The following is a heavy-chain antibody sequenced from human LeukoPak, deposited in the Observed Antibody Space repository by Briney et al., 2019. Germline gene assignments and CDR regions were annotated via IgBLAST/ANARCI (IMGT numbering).Heavy chain of an antibody. CDR3: AKTRATPIYAGSSLGHAFDI. J-gene: IGHJ3*02. D-gene: IGHD3-16*01. V-gene: IGHV3-9*01. CDR1: GFTFDDYA. Sequence: GRSLRLSCAASGFTFDDYAMHWVRQAPGKGLEWVSGICWNSGSICYADFVKGRFTISRDNAKNSLYLQMTSLRAEDTALYYCAKTRATPIYAGSSLGHAFDICGQKTMLTVSS. CDR2: ICWNSGSI.